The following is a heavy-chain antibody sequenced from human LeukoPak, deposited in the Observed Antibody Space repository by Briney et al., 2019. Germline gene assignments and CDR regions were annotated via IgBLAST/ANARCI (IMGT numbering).Heavy chain of an antibody. V-gene: IGHV3-23*01. CDR3: ARVKPGIAVGIDY. CDR2: ISGSGRST. Sequence: GGSLRLSCTASGFTYSNYAMNWVRQAPGKGLEWVSVISGSGRSTYYADSVKGRFTISRDKSKNSLYLQMNSLRAEDTAVYYRARVKPGIAVGIDYWGQGTLVTVSS. D-gene: IGHD6-19*01. CDR1: GFTYSNYA. J-gene: IGHJ4*02.